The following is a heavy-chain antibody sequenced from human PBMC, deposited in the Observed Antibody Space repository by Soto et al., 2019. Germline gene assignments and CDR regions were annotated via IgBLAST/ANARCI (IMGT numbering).Heavy chain of an antibody. D-gene: IGHD6-19*01. J-gene: IGHJ4*02. Sequence: QVQLVQSGAEVKKPGSSVKVSCKASGGTFGSYGISWVRQVPGQGLEWMGGIIPVFGTTKYAQKLQGRVTITADESTNTAYMDLSSLRSEDTAVYYCARVRWQNSGWDALIGLDYWGQGTLVTVSS. CDR2: IIPVFGTT. CDR1: GGTFGSYG. V-gene: IGHV1-69*01. CDR3: ARVRWQNSGWDALIGLDY.